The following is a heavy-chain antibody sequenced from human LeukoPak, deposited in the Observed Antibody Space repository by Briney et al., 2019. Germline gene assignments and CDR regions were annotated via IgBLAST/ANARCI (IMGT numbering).Heavy chain of an antibody. V-gene: IGHV4-39*01. J-gene: IGHJ4*02. CDR3: VTIQIVVAGKTFDY. D-gene: IGHD3-22*01. CDR2: IYYSGST. CDR1: GFSISSSSFY. Sequence: SETLSLTCTVSGFSISSSSFYWGWIRQPPGKGLEWIGSIYYSGSTYYNPSLKSRVTISVATSKIQFSLKLRYVTAADTAIHHSVTIQIVVAGKTFDYWGQGTLVTVSS.